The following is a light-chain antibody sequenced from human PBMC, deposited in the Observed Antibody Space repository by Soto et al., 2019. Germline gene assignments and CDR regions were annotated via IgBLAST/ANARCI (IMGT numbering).Light chain of an antibody. CDR2: EVS. CDR3: NSYTSSSTPYV. J-gene: IGLJ1*01. V-gene: IGLV2-14*01. Sequence: QSVLTQPASVSGSPGQSITISCTGTTNDVGGYNYVSWYQQHPGKAPKLLIFEVSSRPSGASNRFSGSKSGNTASLTISALQAEDEADYFCNSYTSSSTPYVFGTGTKVTVL. CDR1: TNDVGGYNY.